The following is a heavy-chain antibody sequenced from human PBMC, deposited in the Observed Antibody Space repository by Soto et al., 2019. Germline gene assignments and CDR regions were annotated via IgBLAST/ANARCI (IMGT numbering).Heavy chain of an antibody. CDR1: GYTVTSYY. V-gene: IGHV1-46*03. D-gene: IGHD4-17*01. J-gene: IGHJ3*02. CDR3: TRAPSYGAFDI. Sequence: ASVKVSCKASGYTVTSYYIHWVRQAPGQGLEWMGIINPSGGSTTYAQKFQGRVTMTRDTSTSTVYMELSSLRSEDTAVYYCTRAPSYGAFDIWGQGTMVTVSS. CDR2: INPSGGST.